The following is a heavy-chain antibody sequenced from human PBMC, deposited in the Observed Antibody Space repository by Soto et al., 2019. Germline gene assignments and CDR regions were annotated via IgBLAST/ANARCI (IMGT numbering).Heavy chain of an antibody. D-gene: IGHD5-12*01. CDR3: AKGDIARAPYFDY. Sequence: GGSLRLSCAAYGFTFSSYGMHWVRQAPGKEQKRVKVISYDESNKYYADSVKGRFTISRDNTKNTLYLQMNSLRAEDMAVYYCAKGDIARAPYFDYWGQGTLVTVSS. CDR1: GFTFSSYG. J-gene: IGHJ4*02. CDR2: ISYDESNK. V-gene: IGHV3-30*18.